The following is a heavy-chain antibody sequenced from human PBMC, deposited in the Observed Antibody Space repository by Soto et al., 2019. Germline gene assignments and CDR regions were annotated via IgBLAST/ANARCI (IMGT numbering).Heavy chain of an antibody. V-gene: IGHV4-34*01. CDR2: INHSGST. Sequence: QVQLQQWGTGLLKPSETLSLTCAVYGGSFSGDYWTWIRQPPRTGLEWIGEINHSGSTNNNTSLKIRVISRVDGCKNQCSLKLNSVTAAVTAGYYCARDKITGLFDYGGQGTMVTVSS. CDR1: GGSFSGDY. D-gene: IGHD2-8*02. CDR3: ARDKITGLFDY. J-gene: IGHJ4*02.